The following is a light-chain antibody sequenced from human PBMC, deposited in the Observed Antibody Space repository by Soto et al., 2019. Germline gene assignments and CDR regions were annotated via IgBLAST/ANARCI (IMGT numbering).Light chain of an antibody. Sequence: EIVMTQSPATLSVSPGESATLSCRASQSVSSSLAWYQHKPGQAPRLLIYDASTRATGFPARFSGSRSGTEFTLTISSLQSEDFAIYYCQHYDNWPITFGQGTRLEIK. CDR3: QHYDNWPIT. V-gene: IGKV3-15*01. J-gene: IGKJ5*01. CDR2: DAS. CDR1: QSVSSS.